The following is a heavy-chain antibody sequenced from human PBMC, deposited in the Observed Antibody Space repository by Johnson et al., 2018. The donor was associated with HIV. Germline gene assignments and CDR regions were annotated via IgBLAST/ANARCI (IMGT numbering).Heavy chain of an antibody. J-gene: IGHJ3*02. V-gene: IGHV3-11*04. CDR2: ISSSGSTI. CDR1: GFTFSDYY. CDR3: ARVVGKLLWFGELMEDEAFDI. Sequence: QVQLVESGGGLVKPGGSLRLSCAASGFTFSDYYMSWIRQAPGKGLEWVSYISSSGSTIYYADSVKGRFTISRDNAKNTLYLQMNSLRDEDTAVYYCARVVGKLLWFGELMEDEAFDIWGQGTMVTVSS. D-gene: IGHD3-10*01.